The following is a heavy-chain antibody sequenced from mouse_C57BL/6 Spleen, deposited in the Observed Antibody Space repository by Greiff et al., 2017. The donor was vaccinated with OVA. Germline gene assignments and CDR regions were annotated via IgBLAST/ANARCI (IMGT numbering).Heavy chain of an antibody. CDR2: IDPSDSET. V-gene: IGHV1-52*01. J-gene: IGHJ2*01. CDR3: ARSSSGYLDY. D-gene: IGHD3-2*02. Sequence: QVQLQQPGAELVRPGSSVKLSCKASGYTFTSYWMHWVKQRPIQGLEWIGNIDPSDSETHYNQKFTDKATLTVDKSSSTAYMQLSSLTSEDYAVYYCARSSSGYLDYWGQGTTLTVSS. CDR1: GYTFTSYW.